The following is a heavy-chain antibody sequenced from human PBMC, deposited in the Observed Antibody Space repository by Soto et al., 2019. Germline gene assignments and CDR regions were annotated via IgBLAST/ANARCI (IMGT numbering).Heavy chain of an antibody. J-gene: IGHJ3*01. CDR2: INVGNGNT. Sequence: QVQLVQSGAEVKKPGASVKVSCKASGYSFRSSAMHWVRQAPGQRLEWLGWINVGNGNTKYSQQFQGRVTITRDTSASTGYMELSSLRSEDTAVYFCAKGHNYGDLRRGDSFDFWGQGTMVIVSS. V-gene: IGHV1-3*01. CDR3: AKGHNYGDLRRGDSFDF. D-gene: IGHD4-17*01. CDR1: GYSFRSSA.